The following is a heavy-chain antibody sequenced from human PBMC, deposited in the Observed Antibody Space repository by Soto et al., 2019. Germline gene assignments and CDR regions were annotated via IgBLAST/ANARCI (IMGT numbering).Heavy chain of an antibody. CDR3: ARAPRMAPFDI. Sequence: GSLRLSCAASGFIFSPYGIHWVRQAPGKGLEWVALIRNDGSDKYYAESVTGRFTISRDNSKNTVYLQMNSLRAEDTALYFCARAPRMAPFDIWGQGTMVTVSS. V-gene: IGHV3-33*01. CDR2: IRNDGSDK. CDR1: GFIFSPYG. J-gene: IGHJ3*02.